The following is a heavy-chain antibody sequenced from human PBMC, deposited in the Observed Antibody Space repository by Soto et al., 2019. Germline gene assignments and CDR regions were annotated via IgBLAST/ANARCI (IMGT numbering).Heavy chain of an antibody. CDR2: IYYSGST. CDR1: GGSISSSSYY. CDR3: ASRARYYDFWSGNYYYYGMDV. J-gene: IGHJ6*02. V-gene: IGHV4-39*01. Sequence: SETLSLTCTVSGGSISSSSYYWGWIRQPPGKGLEWIGSIYYSGSTYYNPSLKSRVTISVDTSKNQFSLKLSSVTAADTAVYYCASRARYYDFWSGNYYYYGMDVWGQGTRSP. D-gene: IGHD3-3*01.